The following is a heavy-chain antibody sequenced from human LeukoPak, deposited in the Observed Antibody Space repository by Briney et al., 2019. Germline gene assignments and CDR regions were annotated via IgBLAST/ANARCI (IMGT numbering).Heavy chain of an antibody. Sequence: SVKVSCKASGGTFSSYAISWVRQAPGQGLEWMGGIIPIFGTANYAQKFQGRVTITTDESTSTAYMELSSLRSEDTAVYYCARGDKAVYAFHIWGQGTMVTVSS. J-gene: IGHJ3*02. V-gene: IGHV1-69*05. D-gene: IGHD2-15*01. CDR3: ARGDKAVYAFHI. CDR1: GGTFSSYA. CDR2: IIPIFGTA.